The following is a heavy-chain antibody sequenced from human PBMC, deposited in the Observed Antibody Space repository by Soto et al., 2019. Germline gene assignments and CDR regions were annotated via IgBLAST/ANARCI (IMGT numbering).Heavy chain of an antibody. V-gene: IGHV3-23*01. J-gene: IGHJ4*02. CDR1: GFTFSSYA. CDR2: ISGSGGST. Sequence: GGSLRLSCAASGFTFSSYAMSWVRQAPGKGLEWVSAISGSGGSTYYADSVKGRFTISRDNSKNTLYLQMNSLRAEDTAVYYCAKDLGYCSSTSCYFHYWGQGTLVTVPQ. CDR3: AKDLGYCSSTSCYFHY. D-gene: IGHD2-2*03.